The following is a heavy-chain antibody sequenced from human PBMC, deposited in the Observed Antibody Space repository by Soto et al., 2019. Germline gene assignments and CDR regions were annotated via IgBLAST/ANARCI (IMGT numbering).Heavy chain of an antibody. V-gene: IGHV3-23*01. Sequence: EVQLLESGGGLVQPGGSLRLSCAASGFTFSSYAMSWVRQAPGKGPEWLSVISGSGVSTYYADSVKGRFTTSRDNSKNTLYLQMNSLRAEDTAVYYCAKDQVYTSSWYGFDYWGQGTLVTVSS. CDR1: GFTFSSYA. J-gene: IGHJ4*02. CDR2: ISGSGVST. D-gene: IGHD6-13*01. CDR3: AKDQVYTSSWYGFDY.